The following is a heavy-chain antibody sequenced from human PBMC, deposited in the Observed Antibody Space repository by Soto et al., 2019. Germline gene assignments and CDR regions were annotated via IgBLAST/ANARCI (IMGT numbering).Heavy chain of an antibody. Sequence: QVQLVQSGAEVKKPGASVKVSYVASGYTFTDHYIHWVRQAPGQGLEWMGWINPHSGDTIYAQKFQGRVTLTRDTSISTAYMELSRLRSDDTAVYYRERGRTVNFYGMDVWGQGTTVTVSS. D-gene: IGHD4-17*01. CDR3: ERGRTVNFYGMDV. J-gene: IGHJ6*02. V-gene: IGHV1-2*02. CDR1: GYTFTDHY. CDR2: INPHSGDT.